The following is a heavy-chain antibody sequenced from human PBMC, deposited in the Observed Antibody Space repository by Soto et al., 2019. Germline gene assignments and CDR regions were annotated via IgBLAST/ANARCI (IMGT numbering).Heavy chain of an antibody. CDR1: GFTFSSYA. Sequence: EVQLVESGGGLVQPGGSLRLSCSASGFTFSSYAMHWVRQAPGKGLEYVSAISSNGGSTYYADSVKGRFTISRDNSKNTLYLQMSSLRAEDTAVYYCVKDLPSSSSFYDFWSGYPMAFDIWGQGTMVTVSS. CDR3: VKDLPSSSSFYDFWSGYPMAFDI. CDR2: ISSNGGST. J-gene: IGHJ3*02. D-gene: IGHD3-3*01. V-gene: IGHV3-64D*06.